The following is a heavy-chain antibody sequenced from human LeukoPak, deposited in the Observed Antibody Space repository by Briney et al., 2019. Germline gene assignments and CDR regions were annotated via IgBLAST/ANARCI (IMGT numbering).Heavy chain of an antibody. J-gene: IGHJ3*02. CDR3: ARDSGYSYGYAFDI. V-gene: IGHV4-59*01. D-gene: IGHD5-18*01. Sequence: PSETLSLTCTVSGGSISSYYWSWIRQPPGKGLEWIGYIYYSGSTNYNPSLKSRVTISVDTSKNQFSLKLSSVTAADTAVYYCARDSGYSYGYAFDIWGQGTMVTVSS. CDR1: GGSISSYY. CDR2: IYYSGST.